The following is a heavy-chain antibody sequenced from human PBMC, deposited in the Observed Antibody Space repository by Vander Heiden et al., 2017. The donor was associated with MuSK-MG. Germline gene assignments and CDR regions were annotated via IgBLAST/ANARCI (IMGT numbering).Heavy chain of an antibody. CDR2: INHSGST. V-gene: IGHV4-34*01. Sequence: QVQLQQWGAGLLKPSETLSPTCAVYGGSFSGYYWSWIRQPPGKGLEWIGEINHSGSTNYNPSLKSRVTISVDTSKNQFSLKLSAVTAADTAVYYCARGFQQQLDYWGQGTLVTVSS. D-gene: IGHD6-13*01. J-gene: IGHJ4*02. CDR1: GGSFSGYY. CDR3: ARGFQQQLDY.